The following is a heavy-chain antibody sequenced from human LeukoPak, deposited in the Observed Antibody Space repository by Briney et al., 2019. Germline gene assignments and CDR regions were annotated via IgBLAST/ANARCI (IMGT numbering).Heavy chain of an antibody. CDR3: ARAQTTGGYYFDY. Sequence: NPSETLSLTCAVYGGSFSGYYWSWIRQPPGKGLEWIGEINHSGSTNYNPSLKSRVTISVDTSKNQFSLKLSSVTAADTAVYYCARAQTTGGYYFDYWGQGTLVTVSS. J-gene: IGHJ4*02. CDR1: GGSFSGYY. CDR2: INHSGST. D-gene: IGHD4-4*01. V-gene: IGHV4-34*01.